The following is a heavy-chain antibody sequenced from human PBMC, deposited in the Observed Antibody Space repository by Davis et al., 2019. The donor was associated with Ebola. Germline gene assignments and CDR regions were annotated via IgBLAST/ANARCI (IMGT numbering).Heavy chain of an antibody. Sequence: GESLKISCAASGFTFRGSSMHWVRPASGEGLEWVGRIRSKANSYATAYAASVKGRFTISRDDSKNTAYLQMNSLKTEDTAVYYCTTPGIAVAGDYWGQGTLVTVSS. J-gene: IGHJ4*02. D-gene: IGHD6-19*01. V-gene: IGHV3-73*01. CDR3: TTPGIAVAGDY. CDR2: IRSKANSYAT. CDR1: GFTFRGSS.